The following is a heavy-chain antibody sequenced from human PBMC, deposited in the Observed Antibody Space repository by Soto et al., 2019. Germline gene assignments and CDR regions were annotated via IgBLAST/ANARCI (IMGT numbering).Heavy chain of an antibody. V-gene: IGHV1-69*08. CDR1: GGTFSPYT. J-gene: IGHJ4*02. CDR2: IIPFHGVT. D-gene: IGHD3-10*01. Sequence: QVQLVQSGAEVKKPGSSVKVSCKASGGTFSPYTINWVRQAPGQGLEWMGRIIPFHGVTNYAQKFQARVPITADKSTSTDYMELRGLRFEDTDMYYCTRDWEITVSTWSFGGFWGRGTLVTVSS. CDR3: TRDWEITVSTWSFGGF.